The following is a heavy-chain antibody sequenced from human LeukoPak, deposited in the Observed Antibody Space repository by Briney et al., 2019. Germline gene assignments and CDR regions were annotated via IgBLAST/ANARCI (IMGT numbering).Heavy chain of an antibody. CDR1: GFTFSSYA. V-gene: IGHV3-48*02. CDR2: ISSSSTI. J-gene: IGHJ4*02. CDR3: ARRVGASDY. D-gene: IGHD1-26*01. Sequence: GGSLRLSCAASGFTFSSYAMSWVRQAPGKGLEWVSYISSSSTIYYADSVKGRFTISRDNAKNSLYLQMNSLRDEDTAVYYCARRVGASDYWGQGTLVTVSP.